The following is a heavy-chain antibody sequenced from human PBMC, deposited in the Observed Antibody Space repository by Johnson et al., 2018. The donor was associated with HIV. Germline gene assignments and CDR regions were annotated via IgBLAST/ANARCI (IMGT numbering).Heavy chain of an antibody. CDR1: GFTFSDYY. CDR2: ISSAGSTI. Sequence: QVQLVESGGGLVKPGGSLRLSCAASGFTFSDYYMSWIRQAPGKGLEWVSYISSAGSTIYYADSVKGRFTISRDNAKNSLYLQMNSLRAEEPAVYYCAGDGSSSSWNAFYSWGQGTMVTVSS. J-gene: IGHJ3*02. CDR3: AGDGSSSSWNAFYS. D-gene: IGHD6-6*01. V-gene: IGHV3-11*04.